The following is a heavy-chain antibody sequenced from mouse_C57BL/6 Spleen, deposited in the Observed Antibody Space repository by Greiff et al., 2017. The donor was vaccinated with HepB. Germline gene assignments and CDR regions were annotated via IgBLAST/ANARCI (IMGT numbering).Heavy chain of an antibody. CDR3: ARDGYYAHYFDY. CDR1: GYTFTSYW. V-gene: IGHV1-55*01. Sequence: VQLQQSGAELVKPGASVKMSCKASGYTFTSYWITWVKQRPGQGLEWIGDIYPGSGSTNYNEKFKSKATLTVDTSSSTAYMQLSSLTSEDSAVYYCARDGYYAHYFDYWGQGTTLTVSS. D-gene: IGHD2-3*01. CDR2: IYPGSGST. J-gene: IGHJ2*01.